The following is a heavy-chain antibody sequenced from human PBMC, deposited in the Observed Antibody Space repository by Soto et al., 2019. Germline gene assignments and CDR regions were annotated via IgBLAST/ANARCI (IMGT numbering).Heavy chain of an antibody. CDR2: ISSSSSYI. J-gene: IGHJ4*02. Sequence: PGGSLRLSCAASGFTFSSYSMSWVRQAPGKGLEWVSSISSSSSYIYYADSVKGRFTISRDNAKNSLYLQMNSLRAEDTAVYYCARRTLWYYFDYWGQGTLVTVSS. V-gene: IGHV3-21*01. CDR3: ARRTLWYYFDY. D-gene: IGHD2-21*01. CDR1: GFTFSSYS.